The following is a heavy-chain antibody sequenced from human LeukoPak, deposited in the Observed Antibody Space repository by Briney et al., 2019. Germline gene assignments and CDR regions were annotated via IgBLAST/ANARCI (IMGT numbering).Heavy chain of an antibody. CDR1: GGTFSSYA. D-gene: IGHD3-22*01. V-gene: IGHV1-69*05. CDR2: IIPIFGTA. CDR3: ARQSSTAYYDSSGLPYDAFDI. Sequence: SVKVSCKASGGTFSSYAISWVRQAPGQGLEWMGGIIPIFGTANYAQKFQGRVTITRNTSISTAYMELSSLRSEDTAVYYCARQSSTAYYDSSGLPYDAFDIWGQGTMVTVSS. J-gene: IGHJ3*02.